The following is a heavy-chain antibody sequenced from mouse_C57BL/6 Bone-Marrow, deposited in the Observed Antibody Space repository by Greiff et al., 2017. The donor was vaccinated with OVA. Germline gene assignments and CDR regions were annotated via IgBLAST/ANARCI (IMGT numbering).Heavy chain of an antibody. V-gene: IGHV1-82*01. CDR3: ARSLAVPFHGYVDV. Sequence: QVQLQQSGPELVKPGASVKISCKASGYAFSSSWMNWVKQRPGQGLEWIGRIYPGDGDTNYNGKFKGKATLTADKSSSTAYMKLSSLTYEDSAVYFCARSLAVPFHGYVDVWGTGTTVTVSS. CDR1: GYAFSSSW. D-gene: IGHD1-1*01. CDR2: IYPGDGDT. J-gene: IGHJ1*03.